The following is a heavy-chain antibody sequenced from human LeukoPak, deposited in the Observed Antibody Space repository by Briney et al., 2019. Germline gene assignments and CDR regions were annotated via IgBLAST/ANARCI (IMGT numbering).Heavy chain of an antibody. Sequence: KASETLSLTCTVSGGSISGYYWSWVRQSPEKGLESIGFIYSTGSTSYNPSLRSRVTISIDTSQNQFYLRLTSVTAADTAVYYCARHSPYYDYVWGSYRYTPLADYYYYMDVWGKGTTVTISS. CDR3: ARHSPYYDYVWGSYRYTPLADYYYYMDV. CDR1: GGSISGYY. J-gene: IGHJ6*03. CDR2: IYSTGST. V-gene: IGHV4-59*08. D-gene: IGHD3-16*02.